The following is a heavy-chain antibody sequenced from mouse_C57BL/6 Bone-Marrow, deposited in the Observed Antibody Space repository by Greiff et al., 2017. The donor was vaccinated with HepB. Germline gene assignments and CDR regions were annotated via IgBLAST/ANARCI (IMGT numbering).Heavy chain of an antibody. CDR3: ARGDYSNYVWYFDV. CDR2: FHPYNDDT. CDR1: GYTFTTYP. J-gene: IGHJ1*03. V-gene: IGHV1-47*01. D-gene: IGHD2-5*01. Sequence: QVQLQQSGAELVKPGASVKMSCKASGYTFTTYPIEWMKQNHGKSLEWIGNFHPYNDDTKYNEKFNGKATLTVEKSSSTVYLELSRLTSDDSAVYYCARGDYSNYVWYFDVWGTGTTVTVSS.